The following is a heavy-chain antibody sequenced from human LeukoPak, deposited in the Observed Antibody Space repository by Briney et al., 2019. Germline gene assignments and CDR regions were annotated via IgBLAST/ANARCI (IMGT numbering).Heavy chain of an antibody. CDR3: ASVVAGTPDY. Sequence: SETLSLTCTVSGGSISSYYWSWIRQPPGKGLEWIGYIYYSGSTYYNPSLKSRVTISVDTSKNQFSLKLSSVTAADTAVYYCASVVAGTPDYWGQGTLVTVSS. CDR2: IYYSGST. D-gene: IGHD6-19*01. V-gene: IGHV4-59*04. J-gene: IGHJ4*02. CDR1: GGSISSYY.